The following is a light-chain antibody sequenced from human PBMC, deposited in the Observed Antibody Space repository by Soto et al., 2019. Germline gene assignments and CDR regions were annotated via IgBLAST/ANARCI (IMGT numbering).Light chain of an antibody. CDR3: AAWDSGLSAVV. V-gene: IGLV1-51*01. CDR1: TSNIGNNY. Sequence: QSVLTQPPSVSAAPGQKVAISCSGSTSNIGNNYVSWYQQLPEKAPKLLIYDTDKRPSGIPDRFSGSKSGTSATLGITGLQTGDEAEYYCAAWDSGLSAVVFDGGTKLTVL. J-gene: IGLJ3*02. CDR2: DTD.